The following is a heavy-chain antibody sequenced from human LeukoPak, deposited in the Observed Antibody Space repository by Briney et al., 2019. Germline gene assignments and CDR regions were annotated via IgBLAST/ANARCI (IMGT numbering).Heavy chain of an antibody. J-gene: IGHJ6*03. CDR1: GGTFSSYA. Sequence: ASVNVSCKASGGTFSSYAISWVRQAPGQGLEWMGRIIPIFGTANYAQKFQGRVTITTDESTSTAYMELSSLRSEDTAVYYCAREEIAAAAGTRYYYYYMDVWGKGTTVTVSS. V-gene: IGHV1-69*05. CDR3: AREEIAAAAGTRYYYYYMDV. CDR2: IIPIFGTA. D-gene: IGHD6-13*01.